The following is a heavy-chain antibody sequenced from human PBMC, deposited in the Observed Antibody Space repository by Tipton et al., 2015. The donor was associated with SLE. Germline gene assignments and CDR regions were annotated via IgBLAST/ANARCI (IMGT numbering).Heavy chain of an antibody. CDR1: GFTFSSYA. J-gene: IGHJ3*02. CDR3: ARGYYDDDDAFDI. D-gene: IGHD3-22*01. CDR2: ISSNGGST. V-gene: IGHV3-64*01. Sequence: SLRLSCAASGFTFSSYAMSWVRQAPGKGLEWVSAISSNGGSTYYANSVKGRFTISRDNSKNTLYLQMGSLRAEDMAVYYCARGYYDDDDAFDIWGQGTMVTVSS.